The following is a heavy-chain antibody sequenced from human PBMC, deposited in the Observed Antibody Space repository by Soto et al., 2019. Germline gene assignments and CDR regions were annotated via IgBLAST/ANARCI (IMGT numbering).Heavy chain of an antibody. CDR3: ARQGSNEYYYYGMDV. D-gene: IGHD3-10*01. CDR2: IIRIFGTP. Sequence: QVQLVQSGAEVKKPGSSVKVSCKASGGTFSSYAINWVRQAPGQGLEWMGGIIRIFGTPDYAQRFQGRVTITADESTSTAYMALCSLRSEDTAVYYCARQGSNEYYYYGMDVWGQGTTVTVSS. CDR1: GGTFSSYA. J-gene: IGHJ6*02. V-gene: IGHV1-69*12.